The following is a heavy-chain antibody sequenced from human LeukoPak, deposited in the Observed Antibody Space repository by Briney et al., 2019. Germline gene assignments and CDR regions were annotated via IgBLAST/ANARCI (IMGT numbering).Heavy chain of an antibody. CDR1: GFTFSSYG. Sequence: GGSLRLSCAASGFTFSSYGMHWVRQAPGKGLEWVAVISYDGSNKYYADSVKGRFTISRDNSKNTLYLQMNSLRAEDTAVYYCAKGGNFAKYSSGWYFLDYWGQRTLVTLSS. D-gene: IGHD6-19*01. V-gene: IGHV3-30*18. J-gene: IGHJ4*02. CDR2: ISYDGSNK. CDR3: AKGGNFAKYSSGWYFLDY.